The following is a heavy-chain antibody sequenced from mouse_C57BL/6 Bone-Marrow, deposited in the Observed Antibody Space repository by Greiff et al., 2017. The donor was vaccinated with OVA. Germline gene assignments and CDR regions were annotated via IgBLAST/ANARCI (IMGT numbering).Heavy chain of an antibody. CDR1: GYTFTDHT. CDR3: ARRGLYYGIAMDY. D-gene: IGHD2-1*01. Sequence: VKLQESDAELVKPGASVKISCKVSGYTFTDHTIHWMKQRPEQGLEWLGYIYPRDGSTKYNEKFKGKATLTADKSSSTAYMQLNSLTSEDSAVYFCARRGLYYGIAMDYWGQGTSVTVSS. J-gene: IGHJ4*01. CDR2: IYPRDGST. V-gene: IGHV1-78*01.